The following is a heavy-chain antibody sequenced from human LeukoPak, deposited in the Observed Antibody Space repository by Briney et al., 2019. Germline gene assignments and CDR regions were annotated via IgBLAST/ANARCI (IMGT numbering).Heavy chain of an antibody. CDR1: GFTFSSYS. J-gene: IGHJ4*02. CDR2: ISSSSSTI. Sequence: GGSLRLSCAAPGFTFSSYSMNWVRQAPGKGLEWVSYISSSSSTIYYADSVKGRFTISRDNAKNSLYLQMNSLRAEDTAVYYCAREPYYYGSGSYHVDYWGQGTLVTVSS. V-gene: IGHV3-48*01. CDR3: AREPYYYGSGSYHVDY. D-gene: IGHD3-10*01.